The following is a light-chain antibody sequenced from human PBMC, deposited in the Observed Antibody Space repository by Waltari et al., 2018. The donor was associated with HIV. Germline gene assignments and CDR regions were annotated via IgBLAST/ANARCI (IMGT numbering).Light chain of an antibody. CDR3: QQYGTSPPGT. CDR2: GAS. J-gene: IGKJ1*01. CDR1: QYVSGAH. V-gene: IGKV3-20*01. Sequence: EIVFTQSPDTLSLSPGEKVTLSCRASQYVSGAHLAWYQQKPGQAPRLLIYGASTRATGIPDRFSGSGSGTDFTLTVSGLEPEDVAVYYCQQYGTSPPGTFGRGTKVEIK.